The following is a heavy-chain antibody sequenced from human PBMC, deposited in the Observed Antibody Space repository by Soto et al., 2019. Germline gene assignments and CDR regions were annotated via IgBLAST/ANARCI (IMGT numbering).Heavy chain of an antibody. CDR2: IYPGDSDT. D-gene: IGHD6-6*01. Sequence: PGESLKISCKGSGYSFTSYLIGWVRQMPGKGLEWMGIIYPGDSDTRYSPSFQGQVTISADKSISTAYLQWSSLKASDTAMYYCARTYSSSSRQTSYYYYMDVWGKGTTVTVSS. V-gene: IGHV5-51*01. J-gene: IGHJ6*03. CDR3: ARTYSSSSRQTSYYYYMDV. CDR1: GYSFTSYL.